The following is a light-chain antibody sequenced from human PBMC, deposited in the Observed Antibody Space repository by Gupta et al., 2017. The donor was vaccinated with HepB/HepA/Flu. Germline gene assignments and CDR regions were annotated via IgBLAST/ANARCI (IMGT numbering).Light chain of an antibody. CDR3: QQYYSYPSS. CDR1: QGISSC. J-gene: IGKJ2*04. CDR2: AAS. V-gene: IGKV1-8*01. Sequence: AIRMTQSPSSFSASTGDRVTITCRASQGISSCLAWYQQKPGKAPKLLIYAASTLQSGVPSRFSGSGSGTDFTLTISCLQSEDFATYYCQQYYSYPSSFGQGTKLEIK.